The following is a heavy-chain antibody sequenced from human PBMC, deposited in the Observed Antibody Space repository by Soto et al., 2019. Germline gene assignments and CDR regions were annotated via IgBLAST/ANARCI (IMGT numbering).Heavy chain of an antibody. CDR3: ARPRIAARPKADYYYYGMDV. Sequence: ASVKVSCKASGYTFTSYYMHWVRQAPGQGLEWMGIINPSGGSTSYAQKFQGRVTMTRDTSTSTVYMELSSLRSEDTAVYYCARPRIAARPKADYYYYGMDVWGQGTTVTVS. D-gene: IGHD6-6*01. CDR2: INPSGGST. J-gene: IGHJ6*02. V-gene: IGHV1-46*01. CDR1: GYTFTSYY.